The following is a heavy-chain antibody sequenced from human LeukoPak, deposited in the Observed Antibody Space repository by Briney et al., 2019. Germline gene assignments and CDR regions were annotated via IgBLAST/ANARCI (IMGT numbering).Heavy chain of an antibody. CDR3: ASDDGGSYSN. V-gene: IGHV4-59*01. CDR2: IYYSGST. J-gene: IGHJ4*02. Sequence: SETLSLTCTVSGGSISSYYWSWIRQPPGKGLEWIGYIYYSGSTNYNPSLKSRVTISVDTSKNQFSLKLSSVTAADTAVYYCASDDGGSYSNWGQGTLVTVSS. D-gene: IGHD1-26*01. CDR1: GGSISSYY.